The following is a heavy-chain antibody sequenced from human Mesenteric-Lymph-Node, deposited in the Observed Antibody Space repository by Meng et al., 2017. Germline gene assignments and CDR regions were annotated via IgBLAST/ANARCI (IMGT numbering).Heavy chain of an antibody. CDR3: ARARGYQLLFPWFDP. V-gene: IGHV1-46*01. Sequence: ASVKVSCKASGYTFTSYYMHWVRQAPGQGLEWMGIINPSGGSTSYAQKFQGRVTMTRDTSTSTVYMELSSLRSEDTAVYYCARARGYQLLFPWFDPWGQGTLVTVSS. D-gene: IGHD2-2*01. CDR2: INPSGGST. CDR1: GYTFTSYY. J-gene: IGHJ5*02.